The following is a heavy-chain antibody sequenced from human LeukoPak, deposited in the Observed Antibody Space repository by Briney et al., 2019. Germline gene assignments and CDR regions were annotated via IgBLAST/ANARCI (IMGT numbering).Heavy chain of an antibody. CDR1: GGSISSYY. V-gene: IGHV4-59*08. Sequence: PPETLSLTCTVSGGSISSYYWSWIRLPPEKGLEWIGDLSKSGSTNYNPSLKSRVTISVDTSKNQFSLKLSSVTAADTAVYYCARHRITMVRGVIPYYFDYWGQGTLVTVSS. D-gene: IGHD3-10*01. CDR2: LSKSGST. CDR3: ARHRITMVRGVIPYYFDY. J-gene: IGHJ4*02.